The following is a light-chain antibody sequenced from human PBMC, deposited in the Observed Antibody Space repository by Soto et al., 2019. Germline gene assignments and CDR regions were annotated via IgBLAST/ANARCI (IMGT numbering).Light chain of an antibody. Sequence: QSALTQPHSVSGSPGQSVTISCTGTSSDVGAYNYVSWYQQPPGKAPKLIIYDVTKRPSGVPDRFSGSKSGNTASLTISGLQAEDEADYYCFSYAGRYTFVFGTGTKVTVL. V-gene: IGLV2-11*01. CDR1: SSDVGAYNY. CDR2: DVT. CDR3: FSYAGRYTFV. J-gene: IGLJ1*01.